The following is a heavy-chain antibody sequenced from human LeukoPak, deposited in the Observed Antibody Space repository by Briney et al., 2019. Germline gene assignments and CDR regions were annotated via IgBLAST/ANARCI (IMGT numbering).Heavy chain of an antibody. D-gene: IGHD3-3*01. CDR1: GGSISSYY. CDR3: AREGVYYDFWSGYSGFDP. Sequence: SETLSLTCTVSGGSISSYYWSWIRQPAGKGLEWIGRIYTSGSTNYNPSLKSRVTISVDTSKNQFSLTLSSVTAADTAVYYCAREGVYYDFWSGYSGFDPWGQGTLVTVSP. CDR2: IYTSGST. J-gene: IGHJ5*02. V-gene: IGHV4-4*07.